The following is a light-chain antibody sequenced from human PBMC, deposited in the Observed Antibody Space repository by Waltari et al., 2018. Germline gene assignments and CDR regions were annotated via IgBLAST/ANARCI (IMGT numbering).Light chain of an antibody. CDR2: EAS. Sequence: ETVLTQSPGSLSLPPGETALLSCRASQKIGNNFIAWYQQVPGQAPKLLIYEASTRAAGIPHKFSGSGSGTDFTLTITSLEPEDSASYFCQQYGNEPWTFGQETKLEV. CDR1: QKIGNNF. CDR3: QQYGNEPWT. V-gene: IGKV3-20*01. J-gene: IGKJ1*01.